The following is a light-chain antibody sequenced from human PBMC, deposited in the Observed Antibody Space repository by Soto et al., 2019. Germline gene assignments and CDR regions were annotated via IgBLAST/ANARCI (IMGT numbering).Light chain of an antibody. CDR1: QNINYN. Sequence: EIVMTQSPATLSVSPGERATLSCRASQNINYNLAWYQQRPGQPPTLLIYGAYTRATGIPDRFSGGGSGTEFTLTISSLQSEDFAVYYCQHCQPYGDSPPLTFGGGTKVEIK. CDR2: GAY. CDR3: QHCQPYGDSPPLT. V-gene: IGKV3-15*01. J-gene: IGKJ4*01.